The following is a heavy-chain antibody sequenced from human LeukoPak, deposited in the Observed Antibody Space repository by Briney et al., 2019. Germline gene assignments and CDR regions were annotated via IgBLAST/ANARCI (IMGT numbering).Heavy chain of an antibody. CDR2: INHSGST. CDR3: ARFPGYCSSTSCYEDYFDY. CDR1: GGSFSGYY. J-gene: IGHJ4*02. D-gene: IGHD2-2*01. Sequence: PSETLSLTCAVYGGSFSGYYWSWIRQPPGKGLEWIGEINHSGSTNYNPSLKSRVTISVDTSKNQFSLKLSSVTAADTAVYYCARFPGYCSSTSCYEDYFDYWGQGTLVTVSS. V-gene: IGHV4-34*01.